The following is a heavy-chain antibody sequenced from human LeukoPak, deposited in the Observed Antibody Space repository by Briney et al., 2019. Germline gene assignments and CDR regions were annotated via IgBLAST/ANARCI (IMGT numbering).Heavy chain of an antibody. J-gene: IGHJ4*02. CDR3: ARAPSSSSAYFDY. D-gene: IGHD6-6*01. CDR2: INHGGST. Sequence: SETLSLTCAVYGGSFSGYYWSWIRQPPGKGLEWIGEINHGGSTNYNPSLKSRVTISVDTSKNQFSLKLSSVTAADTAVYYCARAPSSSSAYFDYWGQGTLVTVSS. V-gene: IGHV4-34*01. CDR1: GGSFSGYY.